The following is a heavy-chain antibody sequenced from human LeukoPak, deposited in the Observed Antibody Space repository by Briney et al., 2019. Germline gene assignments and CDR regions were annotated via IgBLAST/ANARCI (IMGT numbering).Heavy chain of an antibody. Sequence: GGSLRLSCAASGFTFNTFNMNWVRQAPGKGLEWVSSITSGGDYIYYADSVKGRFTTSRDNAKNSLSLQLNSLRVEDTAVYYCARGPYDVLAASYKWTPDYWGQGTLVTVSS. CDR2: ITSGGDYI. D-gene: IGHD3-9*01. CDR1: GFTFNTFN. CDR3: ARGPYDVLAASYKWTPDY. J-gene: IGHJ4*02. V-gene: IGHV3-21*01.